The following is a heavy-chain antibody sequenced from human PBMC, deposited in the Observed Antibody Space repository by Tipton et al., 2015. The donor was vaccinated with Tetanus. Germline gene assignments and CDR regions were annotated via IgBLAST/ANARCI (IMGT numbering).Heavy chain of an antibody. V-gene: IGHV4-34*01. D-gene: IGHD2-2*01. Sequence: TLSLTCAVYGGSFTGYYWSWIRQPTGKGLEWIGEIIHSGSTNYNPSLKSRVTISVDTSKNQFSLKLSSVTAADTAVYYCARGRRVPAAYYGMDVWGQGTTVTVSS. J-gene: IGHJ6*02. CDR1: GGSFTGYY. CDR2: IIHSGST. CDR3: ARGRRVPAAYYGMDV.